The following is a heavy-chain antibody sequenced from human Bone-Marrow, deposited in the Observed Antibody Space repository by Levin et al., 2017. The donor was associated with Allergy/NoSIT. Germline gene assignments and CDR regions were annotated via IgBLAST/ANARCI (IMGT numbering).Heavy chain of an antibody. D-gene: IGHD6-19*01. J-gene: IGHJ4*02. Sequence: GESLKISCAASGFIFSDSTFHWVRQASGKGLEWVGRVRTKTNSDATAYAASVRGRFTISRDDSNSTAYLQMNSLKTEDTAIYLCHRAQIPVAAYFFDYWGQGTLVTVSS. CDR3: HRAQIPVAAYFFDY. CDR1: GFIFSDST. V-gene: IGHV3-73*01. CDR2: VRTKTNSDAT.